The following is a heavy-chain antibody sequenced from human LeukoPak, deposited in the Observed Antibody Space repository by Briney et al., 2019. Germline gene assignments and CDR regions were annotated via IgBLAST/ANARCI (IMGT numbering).Heavy chain of an antibody. CDR1: GYTFTSYY. Sequence: ASVKVSCKASGYTFTSYYMHWVRQAPGQGLEWMGIINPSGGSTSYAQKFQGRVTMTRDMSTSTVYMELSSLRSEDTAVYYCASEAYCGGDCYSGADYWGQGTLVTVSS. CDR2: INPSGGST. J-gene: IGHJ4*02. V-gene: IGHV1-46*01. CDR3: ASEAYCGGDCYSGADY. D-gene: IGHD2-21*02.